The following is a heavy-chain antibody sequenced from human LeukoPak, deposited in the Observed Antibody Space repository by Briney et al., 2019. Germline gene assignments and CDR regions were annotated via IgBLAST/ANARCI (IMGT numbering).Heavy chain of an antibody. Sequence: GGALRLSCVGSGFPFDNYALNWVRQAPGRGLEGVSSIFGGGDRTSHADSVKGRFTISRDNSKNTLFLEMNRLTADDTAVYYCAKEQSSGWYYFDYWGQGTLVTVSS. CDR1: GFPFDNYA. D-gene: IGHD6-19*01. CDR2: IFGGGDRT. CDR3: AKEQSSGWYYFDY. J-gene: IGHJ4*02. V-gene: IGHV3-23*01.